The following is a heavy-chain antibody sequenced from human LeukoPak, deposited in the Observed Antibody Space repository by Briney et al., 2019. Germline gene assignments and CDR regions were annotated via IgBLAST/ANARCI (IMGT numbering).Heavy chain of an antibody. D-gene: IGHD2-15*01. CDR2: IRYDGTAK. Sequence: PGRSLRLSCAASGFIFTSFAIHWVRQAPGKGLEWVTFIRYDGTAKYYVDYVKGRFTISRDNSKNTLYLQMNSLRTDDTAVYYCAKLAIRGCSGGSCYGIDYWGQGTLVTVSS. CDR3: AKLAIRGCSGGSCYGIDY. CDR1: GFIFTSFA. V-gene: IGHV3-30*02. J-gene: IGHJ4*02.